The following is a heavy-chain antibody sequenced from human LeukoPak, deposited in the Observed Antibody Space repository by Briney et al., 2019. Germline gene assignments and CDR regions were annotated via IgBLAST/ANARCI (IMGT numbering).Heavy chain of an antibody. D-gene: IGHD6-13*01. CDR3: AREGVGIAANER. Sequence: SETLSLTCTVSGGSISSYYWSWIRQPPGKGLEWIGYIYYSGSTNYNPSLKSRVTISVDTSKNQFSLKLSSVTAADAAVYYCAREGVGIAANERWGQGTLVTVSS. CDR2: IYYSGST. J-gene: IGHJ4*02. CDR1: GGSISSYY. V-gene: IGHV4-59*12.